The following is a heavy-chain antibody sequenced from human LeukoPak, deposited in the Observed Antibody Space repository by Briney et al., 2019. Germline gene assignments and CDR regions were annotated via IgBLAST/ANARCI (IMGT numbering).Heavy chain of an antibody. CDR1: GFTFSSYS. D-gene: IGHD3-10*01. Sequence: GGSLRLSCAASGFTFSSYSMNWVRQAPGKGLEWVSSISSSSSYIYYADSVKGRFTISRDDPHNTLYLQMNSLRAEDTAVYFCARGGVDYYGSGTYYLMYYFDYWGQGALVTVSS. J-gene: IGHJ4*02. CDR2: ISSSSSYI. CDR3: ARGGVDYYGSGTYYLMYYFDY. V-gene: IGHV3-21*04.